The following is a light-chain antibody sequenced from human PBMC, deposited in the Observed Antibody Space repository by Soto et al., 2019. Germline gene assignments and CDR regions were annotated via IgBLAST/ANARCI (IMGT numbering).Light chain of an antibody. J-gene: IGKJ1*01. CDR2: GVS. V-gene: IGKV3-20*01. CDR1: QSVSSTN. Sequence: ENVLTQSPGTLSLSPGARATLSCRASQSVSSTNLAWYQQKRGRAPRLLIFGVSNRDTGIPDRFSGSGSGTDFTLTISRLDTEDFAVSYGQHYDDFVWTFGQGTKVEV. CDR3: QHYDDFVWT.